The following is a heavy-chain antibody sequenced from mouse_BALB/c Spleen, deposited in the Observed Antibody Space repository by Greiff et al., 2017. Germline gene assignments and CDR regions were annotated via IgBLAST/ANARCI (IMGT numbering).Heavy chain of an antibody. CDR2: ILPGSGST. CDR1: GYTFSSYW. CDR3: ARRGIYYGFLFDY. V-gene: IGHV1-9*01. Sequence: QVQLKESGAELMKPGASVKISCKATGYTFSSYWIEWVKQRPGHGLEWIGEILPGSGSTNYNEKFKGKATFTADTSSNTAYMQLSSLTSEDSAVYYCARRGIYYGFLFDYWGQGTTLTVSS. J-gene: IGHJ2*01. D-gene: IGHD2-2*01.